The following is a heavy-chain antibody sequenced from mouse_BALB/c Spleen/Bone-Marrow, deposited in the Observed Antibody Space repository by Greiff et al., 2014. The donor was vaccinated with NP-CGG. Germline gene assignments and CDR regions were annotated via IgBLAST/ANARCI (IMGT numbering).Heavy chain of an antibody. V-gene: IGHV1-9*01. Sequence: VLLVQSGTELVKPGASVKISCKATGYNFSSYWMDWVKQRPGHGLEWIGEILPRSGSINYNENFQGKATLTVDTSSNTAYLQRGSLTSEDSAVYYCARWRGYFDDWGQGTTLTVSS. CDR3: ARWRGYFDD. CDR1: GYNFSSYW. J-gene: IGHJ2*01. CDR2: ILPRSGSI.